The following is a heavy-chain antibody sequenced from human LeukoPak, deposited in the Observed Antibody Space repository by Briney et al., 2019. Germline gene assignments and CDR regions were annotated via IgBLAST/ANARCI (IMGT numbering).Heavy chain of an antibody. V-gene: IGHV4-39*01. D-gene: IGHD6-19*01. CDR1: GGSISSSSYY. J-gene: IGHJ4*02. CDR2: IYYSGST. Sequence: SETLSLTCTVSGGSISSSSYYWGWMRQPPGKGLEWIGSIYYSGSTYYNPSLKSRVTISVDTSKNQFSLKLSSVTAADTAVYYCARLVHSSGWARFPNHFDYWGQGTLVTVSS. CDR3: ARLVHSSGWARFPNHFDY.